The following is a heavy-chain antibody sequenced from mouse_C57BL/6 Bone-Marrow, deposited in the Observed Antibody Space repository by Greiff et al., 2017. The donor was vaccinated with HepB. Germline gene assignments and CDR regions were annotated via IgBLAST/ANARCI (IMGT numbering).Heavy chain of an antibody. V-gene: IGHV3-6*01. J-gene: IGHJ3*01. CDR1: GYSITSGYY. CDR2: ISYDGSN. D-gene: IGHD1-1*01. CDR3: AREGYYYGSSYSAAWFAY. Sequence: EVQLQQSGPGLVKPSQSPSLTCSVTGYSITSGYYWNWIRQFPGNKLEWMGYISYDGSNNYNPSLKNRISITRDTSKNQFFLKLNSVTTEDTATYYCAREGYYYGSSYSAAWFAYWGQGTLVTVSA.